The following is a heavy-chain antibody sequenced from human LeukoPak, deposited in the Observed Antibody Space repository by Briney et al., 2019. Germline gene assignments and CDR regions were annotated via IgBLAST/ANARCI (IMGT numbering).Heavy chain of an antibody. Sequence: PGGSLRLSCAASGFTFSSYGMHWVRQAPGKGLEWVAVIWYDGSNKYYADSVKGRFTISRDNSKNTLYLQMNSLGAEDTAVYYCARAARIAAHLYYYYGMDVWGQGTTVTVSS. CDR2: IWYDGSNK. J-gene: IGHJ6*02. V-gene: IGHV3-33*01. CDR1: GFTFSSYG. CDR3: ARAARIAAHLYYYYGMDV. D-gene: IGHD6-6*01.